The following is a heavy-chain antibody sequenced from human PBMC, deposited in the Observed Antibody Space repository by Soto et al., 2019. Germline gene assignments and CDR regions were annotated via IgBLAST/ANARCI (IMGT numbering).Heavy chain of an antibody. Sequence: QVQLVQSGAEVKKPGASVKVSCKASGYTFTSYGISWVRQAPGQGLEWMGWISAYNGNTNYAQKLQGRVTMTTDTSTSTAYMELRSLRSDDTAVYYCASGYYYDSSGYYYDAFDIWGQGTMVTVSS. J-gene: IGHJ3*02. CDR1: GYTFTSYG. CDR2: ISAYNGNT. V-gene: IGHV1-18*01. CDR3: ASGYYYDSSGYYYDAFDI. D-gene: IGHD3-22*01.